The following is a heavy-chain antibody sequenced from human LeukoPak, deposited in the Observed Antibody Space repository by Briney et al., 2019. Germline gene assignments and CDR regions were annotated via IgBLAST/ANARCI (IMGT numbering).Heavy chain of an antibody. V-gene: IGHV1-18*01. CDR1: GGTFSSYA. D-gene: IGHD2-2*02. J-gene: IGHJ4*02. CDR3: ARGFCGSTSCYTDEGSQDY. CDR2: ISAYNGNT. Sequence: GSSVKVSCKASGGTFSSYAISWVRQAPGQGLEWMGWISAYNGNTNYAQKLQGRVTMTTDTSTSTAYMELRSLRSDDTAVYYCARGFCGSTSCYTDEGSQDYWGQGTLVTVSS.